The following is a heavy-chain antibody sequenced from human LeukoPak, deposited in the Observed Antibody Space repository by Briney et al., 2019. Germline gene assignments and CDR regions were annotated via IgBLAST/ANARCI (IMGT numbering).Heavy chain of an antibody. CDR1: GFTFSNYA. J-gene: IGHJ4*02. D-gene: IGHD3-9*01. CDR3: AKWGDYDVLTGYYVPDY. CDR2: ILGSGVTT. Sequence: PGGSLRLSCAASGFTFSNYAMSWVRQAPGKGLEWVSAILGSGVTTYYADSVKGRLTVSRDNSKSTLYLQMNTLRAEDTALYYCAKWGDYDVLTGYYVPDYWGQGTLVTVSS. V-gene: IGHV3-23*01.